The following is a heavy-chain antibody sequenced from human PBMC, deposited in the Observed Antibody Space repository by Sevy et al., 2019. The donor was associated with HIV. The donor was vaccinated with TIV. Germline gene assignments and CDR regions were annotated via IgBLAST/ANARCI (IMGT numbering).Heavy chain of an antibody. J-gene: IGHJ4*02. CDR3: ATDQGDSSGYYPFRLGY. Sequence: ASVKVSCKVSGYTLTELSMHWVRQAPGKGLEWMGGFDPEDGETIYAQKFQGRVTMTEDTSTDTAYMELSSLRSEDTAVYYCATDQGDSSGYYPFRLGYWGQGTLVTVSS. V-gene: IGHV1-24*01. D-gene: IGHD3-22*01. CDR1: GYTLTELS. CDR2: FDPEDGET.